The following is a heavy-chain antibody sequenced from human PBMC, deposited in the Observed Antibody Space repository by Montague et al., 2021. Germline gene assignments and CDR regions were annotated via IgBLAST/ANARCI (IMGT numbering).Heavy chain of an antibody. CDR2: IYYSGST. D-gene: IGHD2-8*01. CDR3: ARRGRPMGLYHFDY. J-gene: IGHJ4*02. CDR1: GGSIRSSIYY. Sequence: SETLSLTCTVSGGSIRSSIYYWAWIRQPPGKGLEWIGSIYYSGSTYYNTSLRNRVIMSVDTSKNQFSLRLTSVTAADTAVYYCARRGRPMGLYHFDYWGQGTLVTVSS. V-gene: IGHV4-39*07.